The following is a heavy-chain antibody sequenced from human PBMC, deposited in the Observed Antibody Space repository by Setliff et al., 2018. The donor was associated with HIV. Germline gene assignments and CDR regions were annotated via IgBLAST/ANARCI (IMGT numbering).Heavy chain of an antibody. CDR1: GGSFSDYY. V-gene: IGHV4-4*09. J-gene: IGHJ4*02. Sequence: PSETLSLTCTVSGGSFSDYYRSWIRQPPGKGLEWIGYIYTSGSTNYNPSLKSRVTISIDTSKNHFSLKLSSVTAADTAVYYCARGLSFYDPGGFDYWGQGTLVTVSS. CDR2: IYTSGST. D-gene: IGHD3-22*01. CDR3: ARGLSFYDPGGFDY.